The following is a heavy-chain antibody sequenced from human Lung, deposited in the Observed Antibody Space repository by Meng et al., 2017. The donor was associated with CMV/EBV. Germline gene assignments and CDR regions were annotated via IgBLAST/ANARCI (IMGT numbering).Heavy chain of an antibody. CDR3: ARAGRRSGRNDN. J-gene: IGHJ4*02. CDR1: GFTFSSYW. D-gene: IGHD3-3*01. Sequence: SXAASGFTFSSYWMSWVRQAPGKGLEWVANIKQDGSEKYYVDSVKGRFTISRDNAKNSLYLQMNSLRAEDTAVYYCARAGRRSGRNDNWGQGTLVTVSS. V-gene: IGHV3-7*01. CDR2: IKQDGSEK.